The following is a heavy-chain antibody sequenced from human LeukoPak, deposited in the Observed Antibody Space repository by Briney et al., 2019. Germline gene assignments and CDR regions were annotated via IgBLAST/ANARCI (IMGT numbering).Heavy chain of an antibody. CDR3: ARASGPFDY. CDR2: ISPTSSDM. D-gene: IGHD1-14*01. CDR1: GFTFSSYR. V-gene: IGHV3-21*01. Sequence: PGGSLRLSCAASGFTFSSYRMNWVRQAPGKGLEWVSSISPTSSDMFYADSLQGRFTISRDNAKNSLYLRMNSLRADDTAVYYCARASGPFDYWGQGTLVTVSS. J-gene: IGHJ4*02.